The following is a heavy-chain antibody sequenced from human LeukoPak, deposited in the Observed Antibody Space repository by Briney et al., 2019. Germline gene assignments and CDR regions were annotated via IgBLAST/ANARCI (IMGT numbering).Heavy chain of an antibody. V-gene: IGHV3-48*01. CDR3: ARDSADRTMDY. D-gene: IGHD4/OR15-4a*01. J-gene: IGHJ4*02. CDR2: ISSSSSTI. Sequence: GGSLRLSCAASGFTFSGSALHWVRQASGKGLEWVSYISSSSSTIYYADSVKGRFTISRDNAKNSLYLQMNSLRAEDTAVYYCARDSADRTMDYWGQGTLVTVSS. CDR1: GFTFSGSA.